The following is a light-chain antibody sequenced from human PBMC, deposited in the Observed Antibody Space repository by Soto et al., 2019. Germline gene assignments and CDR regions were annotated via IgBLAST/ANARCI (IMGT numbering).Light chain of an antibody. V-gene: IGLV1-40*01. J-gene: IGLJ7*01. CDR3: QSYDSSWV. CDR1: SSNIGAGYD. Sequence: QSVLTQPPSVSGAPGQRVTISCTGSSSNIGAGYDVHWYQQLPGTAPKLLIYGNSNRPSGVPDRFSGSKSDTSASLAITGLQAEDEADYYCQSYDSSWVFGGGTQLTVL. CDR2: GNS.